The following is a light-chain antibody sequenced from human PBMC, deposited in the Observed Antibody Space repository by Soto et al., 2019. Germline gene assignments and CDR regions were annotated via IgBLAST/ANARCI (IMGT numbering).Light chain of an antibody. CDR1: SSNIGSNY. CDR2: RNN. Sequence: QSVLTQPPSASGTPGQRVTISCSGSSSNIGSNYVYWYQQLPGTAPKLLIYRNNQRPSGVPDRLSGSKSGTSASLAISGLRSEDEADYYCAAWDDSLSVGVFGGGTKLTVL. J-gene: IGLJ2*01. V-gene: IGLV1-47*01. CDR3: AAWDDSLSVGV.